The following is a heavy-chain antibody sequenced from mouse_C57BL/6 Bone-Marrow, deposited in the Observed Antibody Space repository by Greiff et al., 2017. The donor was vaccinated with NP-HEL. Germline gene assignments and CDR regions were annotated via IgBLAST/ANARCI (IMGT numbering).Heavy chain of an antibody. Sequence: DVKLQESGPGLVKPSQSLSLTCSVTGYSITSGYYWNWIRQFPGNKLEWMGYISYDGSNNYNPSLKNRISITRDTSKNQFFLKLNSVTTEDTATYYCARDRTVVATDYFDYWGQGTTLTVSS. CDR1: GYSITSGYY. CDR2: ISYDGSN. CDR3: ARDRTVVATDYFDY. V-gene: IGHV3-6*01. D-gene: IGHD1-1*01. J-gene: IGHJ2*01.